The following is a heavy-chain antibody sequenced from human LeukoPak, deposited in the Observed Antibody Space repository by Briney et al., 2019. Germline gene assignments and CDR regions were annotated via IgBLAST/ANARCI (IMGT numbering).Heavy chain of an antibody. V-gene: IGHV1-69*01. CDR2: IIPMFGTA. Sequence: GSSVKVSCKASVDTFSRYATSWVRQAPGQGRGWVGGIIPMFGTANYAQKSQGRVTITADESTSTGYMELSSLRSEDTAVYYCASIYGSGSSLSNYYYGMDVWGKGTTVTVSS. J-gene: IGHJ6*04. D-gene: IGHD3-10*01. CDR1: VDTFSRYA. CDR3: ASIYGSGSSLSNYYYGMDV.